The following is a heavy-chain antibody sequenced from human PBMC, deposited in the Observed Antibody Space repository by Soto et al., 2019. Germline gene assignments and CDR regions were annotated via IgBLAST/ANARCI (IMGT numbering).Heavy chain of an antibody. D-gene: IGHD6-13*01. J-gene: IGHJ4*02. V-gene: IGHV2-5*01. CDR1: GFSLSTSGVG. CDR3: ALLAAATGVNKY. CDR2: IYWNDDK. Sequence: QITLKESGPTLVKPTQTLTLTCTFSGFSLSTSGVGVGWIRQPPGKALEWLALIYWNDDKRYSPSLKSRLSITKDTFKNQVVLTMTNMDPVDTATYYCALLAAATGVNKYWGQGTLVTVSS.